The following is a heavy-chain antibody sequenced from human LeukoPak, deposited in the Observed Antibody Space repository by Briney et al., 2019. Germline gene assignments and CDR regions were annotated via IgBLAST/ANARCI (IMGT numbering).Heavy chain of an antibody. J-gene: IGHJ4*02. CDR1: GFTVSSNY. V-gene: IGHV4-39*01. D-gene: IGHD6-19*01. CDR3: ARLAQYSSGWSYYFDY. Sequence: GSLRLSCAASGFTVSSNYMSWIRQPPGKGLEWIGTIYYSGSTYYNPSLKSRVTISVDTSKNQFSLKLSSVTAADTAVYYCARLAQYSSGWSYYFDYWGQGTLVTVSS. CDR2: IYYSGST.